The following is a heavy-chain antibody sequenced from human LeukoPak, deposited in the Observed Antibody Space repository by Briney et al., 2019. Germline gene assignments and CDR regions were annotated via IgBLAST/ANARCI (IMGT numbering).Heavy chain of an antibody. CDR1: GFTVSSNY. CDR3: ARADSRGSFYFDY. J-gene: IGHJ4*02. V-gene: IGHV3-66*01. CDR2: IYSGGTT. Sequence: GGSLRLSCAASGFTVSSNYMCWVRQVPGKGLEWVSVIYSGGTTYYADSVEGGFTISRDNSKNTVYLQMNSLRAEDTAVYYCARADSRGSFYFDYWGQGTLVTVSS. D-gene: IGHD6-19*01.